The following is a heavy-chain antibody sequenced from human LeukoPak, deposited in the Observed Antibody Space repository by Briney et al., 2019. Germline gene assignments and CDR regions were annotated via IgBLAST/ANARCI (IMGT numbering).Heavy chain of an antibody. Sequence: GGSLRLSCAASGFTFTTFWMTWVRQAPGKGLEWVANISPDGRDKYYVDSVKGRFTISRDNAKDSLFLQMNSPRAEDTAMYFCTRVGVGGYWGQGTLVTVSS. CDR2: ISPDGRDK. CDR3: TRVGVGGY. D-gene: IGHD3-16*01. V-gene: IGHV3-7*01. J-gene: IGHJ4*02. CDR1: GFTFTTFW.